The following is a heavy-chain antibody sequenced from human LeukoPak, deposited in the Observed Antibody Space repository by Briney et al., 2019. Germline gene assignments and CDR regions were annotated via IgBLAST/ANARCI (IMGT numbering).Heavy chain of an antibody. V-gene: IGHV4-59*01. D-gene: IGHD6-19*01. CDR3: ARDLRTGYSSGWYGSDAFDI. Sequence: PSETLSLTCTVSGGSISSYYWSWIRQPPGKGLEWIGYIYYGGSTNYNPSLKSRVTISVDTSKNQFSLKLSSVTAADTAVYYCARDLRTGYSSGWYGSDAFDIWGQGTMVTVSS. CDR1: GGSISSYY. CDR2: IYYGGST. J-gene: IGHJ3*02.